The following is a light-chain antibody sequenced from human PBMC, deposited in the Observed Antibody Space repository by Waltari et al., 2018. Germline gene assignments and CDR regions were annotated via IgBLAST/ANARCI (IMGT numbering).Light chain of an antibody. CDR2: KDS. J-gene: IGLJ1*01. CDR1: ALPKQY. V-gene: IGLV3-25*03. Sequence: SYELTQPPSVSVSPGQTARITCPGSALPKQYAYWYQQKPGQAPVLVIYKDSERPSGIPERFSGSSSGTTVTLTITGVQAEDEADYYCQSADNSGTYYVFGTGTKVTVL. CDR3: QSADNSGTYYV.